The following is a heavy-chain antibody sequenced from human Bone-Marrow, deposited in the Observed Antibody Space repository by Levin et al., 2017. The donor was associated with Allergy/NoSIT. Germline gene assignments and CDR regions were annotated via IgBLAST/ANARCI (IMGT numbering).Heavy chain of an antibody. V-gene: IGHV1-2*02. CDR3: ARERGEGATSDWFDP. Sequence: ASVQVSCKASGYTFTGYYMHWVRQAPGEGLEWMGWINPKSGGTNYAEKFQGRVTMTRDTSISTAYMELSSLRSDDTAVYYCARERGEGATSDWFDPWGQGTLVTVSS. CDR2: INPKSGGT. D-gene: IGHD1-26*01. CDR1: GYTFTGYY. J-gene: IGHJ5*02.